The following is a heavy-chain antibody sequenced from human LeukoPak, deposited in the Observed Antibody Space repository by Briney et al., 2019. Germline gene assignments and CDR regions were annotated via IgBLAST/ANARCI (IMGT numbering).Heavy chain of an antibody. CDR2: ISYDGSNK. CDR1: GFTFSRYS. J-gene: IGHJ4*02. D-gene: IGHD1-26*01. V-gene: IGHV3-30*18. Sequence: GGSLRLSCAASGFTFSRYSLNWVRQAPGKGLEWVAVISYDGSNKYYADSVKGRFTISRDNSKNTLYLQMNSLRAEDTAVYYCAKDRWELLRLSLFDYWGQGTLVTVSS. CDR3: AKDRWELLRLSLFDY.